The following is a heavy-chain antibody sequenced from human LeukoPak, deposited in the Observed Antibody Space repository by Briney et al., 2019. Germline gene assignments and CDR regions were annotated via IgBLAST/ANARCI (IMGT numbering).Heavy chain of an antibody. CDR3: ARAYYESSAYRHAVYFDY. D-gene: IGHD3-22*01. V-gene: IGHV4-59*01. J-gene: IGHJ4*02. CDR2: VYSSGST. Sequence: SETLSLTCTVSGGSINNYYWSWIRQPPGKRLEWIGYVYSSGSTNYNPSLRSRVTLSIDTSENQFSLRLTSLTAADTAVYYCARAYYESSAYRHAVYFDYWGQGTLVTVSS. CDR1: GGSINNYY.